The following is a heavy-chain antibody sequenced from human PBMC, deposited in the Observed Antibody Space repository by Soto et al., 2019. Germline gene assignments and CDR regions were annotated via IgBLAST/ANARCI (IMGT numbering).Heavy chain of an antibody. CDR3: ARDLGLEQLANTWFDP. CDR1: GFTFSSYG. CDR2: IWYDGSNK. D-gene: IGHD6-6*01. Sequence: GSLRLSCAASGFTFSSYGMHWVRQAPGKGLEWVAVIWYDGSNKYYADSVKGRFTISRDNSKNTLYLQMNSLRAEDTAVYYCARDLGLEQLANTWFDPWGQGTLVTVSS. J-gene: IGHJ5*02. V-gene: IGHV3-33*01.